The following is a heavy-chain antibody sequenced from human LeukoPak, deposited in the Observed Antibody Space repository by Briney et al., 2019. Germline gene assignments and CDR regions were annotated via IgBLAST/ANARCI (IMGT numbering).Heavy chain of an antibody. D-gene: IGHD3-3*01. CDR3: ARQGGVVTYYYYMDV. J-gene: IGHJ6*03. Sequence: ASVKVSCKASGYTFTNYVINWVRQAPGQGLEWMGWISAYNGNTNYAQNLQGRVTMTTDTSTSTAYMELRSLRSDDTAVYYCARQGGVVTYYYYMDVWGKGTTVTISS. CDR1: GYTFTNYV. V-gene: IGHV1-18*01. CDR2: ISAYNGNT.